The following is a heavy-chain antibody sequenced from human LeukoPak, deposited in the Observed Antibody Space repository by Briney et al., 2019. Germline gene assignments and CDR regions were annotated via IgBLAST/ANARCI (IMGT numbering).Heavy chain of an antibody. CDR1: GGSFSGYY. CDR3: AIYGSGSYSIDY. Sequence: PSETLSLTCAVYGGSFSGYYWSWIRQPPGKGLEWIGEINHSGSTNYNPSPKSRVTISVDTSKNQFSLKLSSVTAADTAVYYCAIYGSGSYSIDYWGQGTLVTVSS. D-gene: IGHD3-10*01. J-gene: IGHJ4*02. V-gene: IGHV4-34*01. CDR2: INHSGST.